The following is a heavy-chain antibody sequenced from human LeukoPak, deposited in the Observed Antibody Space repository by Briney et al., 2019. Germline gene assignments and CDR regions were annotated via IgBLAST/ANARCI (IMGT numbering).Heavy chain of an antibody. D-gene: IGHD2-8*02. CDR3: ARGTSASRWVDY. Sequence: GASVKVSCKSSGYTFTSYGIGWVRQAPGQGLEWRGWISAYNGNTNYAQKLQGRVTMTTDTSTSTAYMELRSLRSDDTAVCYCARGTSASRWVDYWGQGTLVTVSS. CDR2: ISAYNGNT. CDR1: GYTFTSYG. J-gene: IGHJ4*02. V-gene: IGHV1-18*01.